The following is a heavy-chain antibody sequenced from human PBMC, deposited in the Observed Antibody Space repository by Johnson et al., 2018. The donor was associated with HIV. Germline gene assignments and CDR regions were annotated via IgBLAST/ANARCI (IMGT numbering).Heavy chain of an antibody. V-gene: IGHV3-20*04. CDR1: GFTFDDYG. CDR3: AKCIWGSSLIDAFDI. CDR2: INWNGGST. Sequence: VQLVESGGGVVRPGGSLRLSCAASGFTFDDYGMSWVRQAPGKGLEWVSGINWNGGSTGYADSVKGRFTISRDNSKNTLFLQMNSLRVEDTAVYYCAKCIWGSSLIDAFDIWGQGTMVTVSS. D-gene: IGHD6-13*01. J-gene: IGHJ3*02.